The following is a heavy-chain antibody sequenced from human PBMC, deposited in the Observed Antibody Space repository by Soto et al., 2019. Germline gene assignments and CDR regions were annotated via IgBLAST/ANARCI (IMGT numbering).Heavy chain of an antibody. CDR3: ATVPAVGP. Sequence: GASVKVSCKASGYTFTSYGISWVRQAPGQGLEWMGRIIPYIGKANYAQKFQGRVTITTDKSTSTAYMELSSLRSEDTAVYYCATVPAVGPWGQGTLVTVSS. J-gene: IGHJ5*02. CDR2: IIPYIGKA. V-gene: IGHV1-69*04. D-gene: IGHD2-2*01. CDR1: GYTFTSYG.